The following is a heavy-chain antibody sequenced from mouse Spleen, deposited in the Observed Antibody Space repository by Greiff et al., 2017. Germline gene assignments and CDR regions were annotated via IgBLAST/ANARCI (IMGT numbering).Heavy chain of an antibody. V-gene: IGHV1-64*01. Sequence: QVQLQQSGAELVKPGASVKLSCKASGYTFTSYWMHWVKQRPGQGLEWIGMIHPNSGSTNYNEKFKSKATLTVDKSSSTAYMQLSSLTSEDSAVYYCAREGTMMTRYFDYWGQGTTLTVSS. CDR1: GYTFTSYW. J-gene: IGHJ2*01. D-gene: IGHD2-4*01. CDR3: AREGTMMTRYFDY. CDR2: IHPNSGST.